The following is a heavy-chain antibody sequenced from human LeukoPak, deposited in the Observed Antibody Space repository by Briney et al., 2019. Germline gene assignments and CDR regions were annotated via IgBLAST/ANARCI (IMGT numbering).Heavy chain of an antibody. Sequence: GGSLRLSCAASGFTFSSYWMNWVRQAPGTGLERVANINQDGTTKYYLDSVKGRFTISRDNAKNSLYLQMNSLRAEETAVYYCGRGLTTTPNYFDPWGQGTLVTVSS. CDR3: GRGLTTTPNYFDP. D-gene: IGHD4-17*01. J-gene: IGHJ5*02. CDR1: GFTFSSYW. CDR2: INQDGTTK. V-gene: IGHV3-7*01.